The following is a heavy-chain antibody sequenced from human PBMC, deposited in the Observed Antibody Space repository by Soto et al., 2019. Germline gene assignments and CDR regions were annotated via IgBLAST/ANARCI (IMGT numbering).Heavy chain of an antibody. CDR2: IYYSGST. V-gene: IGHV4-31*03. CDR3: ARSQRQQLVHFDY. D-gene: IGHD6-13*01. J-gene: IGHJ4*03. CDR1: GGSISSGGYY. Sequence: SETLSLTCTVSGGSISSGGYYWSWIRQHPGKGLEWIGYIYYSGSTYYNPSLKSRVTISVDTSKNQFSLKLSSVTAADTAVYYCARSQRQQLVHFDYWGQGTTVTVSS.